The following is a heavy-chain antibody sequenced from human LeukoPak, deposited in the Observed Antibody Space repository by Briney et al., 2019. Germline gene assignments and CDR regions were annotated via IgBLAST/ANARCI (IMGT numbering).Heavy chain of an antibody. D-gene: IGHD6-19*01. CDR2: ISSDGSST. J-gene: IGHJ4*02. CDR1: GFTLSSYW. CDR3: ARSLGWYDY. Sequence: GGSLRLSCAASGFTLSSYWMHWVRQGPGKGLVWVSRISSDGSSTSYADSMKGRFTISRDNAKNTLYLQMSSLRAEDTAVYYCARSLGWYDYWGQGTLVTVPS. V-gene: IGHV3-74*01.